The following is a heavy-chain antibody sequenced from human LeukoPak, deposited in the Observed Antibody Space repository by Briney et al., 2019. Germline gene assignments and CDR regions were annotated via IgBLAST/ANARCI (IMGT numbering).Heavy chain of an antibody. CDR2: IYYSGST. Sequence: PSETLSLTCTVSGGSISSSSYYWGWIRQPPGKGLEWIGSIYYSGSTYYNPSLKSRVTISVDTSKNQFSLKLSSVTAADTAVYYCARVGGGIQLWLNWFDPWGQGTLVTVSS. V-gene: IGHV4-39*07. J-gene: IGHJ5*02. CDR3: ARVGGGIQLWLNWFDP. CDR1: GGSISSSSYY. D-gene: IGHD5-18*01.